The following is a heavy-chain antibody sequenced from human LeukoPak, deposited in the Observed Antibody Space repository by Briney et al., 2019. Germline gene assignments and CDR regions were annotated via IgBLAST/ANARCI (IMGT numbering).Heavy chain of an antibody. CDR2: INWNGGST. V-gene: IGHV3-20*04. D-gene: IGHD1-26*01. Sequence: GESLKISCAASGFTFDDYGMSWVRQAPGKRLEWVSGINWNGGSTGYADSVKGRFTISRDNAKNSLYLQMNSLRAEDTALYYCARDGATAAFDIWGQGTMVTVSS. CDR3: ARDGATAAFDI. CDR1: GFTFDDYG. J-gene: IGHJ3*02.